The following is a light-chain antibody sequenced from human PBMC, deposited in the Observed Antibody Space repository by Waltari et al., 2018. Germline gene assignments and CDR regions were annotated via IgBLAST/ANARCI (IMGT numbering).Light chain of an antibody. CDR1: QSLTKRY. CDR2: GAS. Sequence: VLTQSPGTLSLSPGERATLSCRASQSLTKRYLAWYQQKPGQAPRLRIYGASSRAAGIPERFSGSGSGTDFTLTISRLEPEDFAVYYCQQYGSSILYTFGQGTKVEIK. V-gene: IGKV3-20*01. J-gene: IGKJ2*01. CDR3: QQYGSSILYT.